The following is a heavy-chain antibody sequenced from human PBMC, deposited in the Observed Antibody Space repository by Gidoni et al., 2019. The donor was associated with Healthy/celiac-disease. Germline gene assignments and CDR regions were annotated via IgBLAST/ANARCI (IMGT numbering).Heavy chain of an antibody. D-gene: IGHD3-10*01. CDR3: AREGGYYGSGSYVGDYYFDY. J-gene: IGHJ4*02. CDR2: IYYSGST. CDR1: GGSISSGGYY. V-gene: IGHV4-31*03. Sequence: QVQLQESGPGLVKPSQTLSLTCTVSGGSISSGGYYWSWIRQHPGKGLEWIGYIYYSGSTYYNPSLKSRVTISVDTSKNQFSLKLSSVTAADTAVYYCAREGGYYGSGSYVGDYYFDYWGQGTLVTVSS.